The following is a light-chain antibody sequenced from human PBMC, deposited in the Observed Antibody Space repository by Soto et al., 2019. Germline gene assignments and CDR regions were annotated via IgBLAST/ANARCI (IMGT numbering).Light chain of an antibody. CDR2: KNN. CDR1: NSNIGTNS. J-gene: IGLJ2*01. CDR3: ASWTDGRSAVV. Sequence: QSALTQPASASGTPGQRVSIGCTGSNSNIGTNSVHWYQQLPGMAPQPLIYKNNQRPSGVPDRFAGSKSGTSASLAISGLRSEDEAQYFCASWTDGRSAVVFGGGTQLTVL. V-gene: IGLV1-47*01.